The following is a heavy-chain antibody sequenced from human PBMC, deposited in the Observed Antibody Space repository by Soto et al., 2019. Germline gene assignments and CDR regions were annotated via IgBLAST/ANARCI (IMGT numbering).Heavy chain of an antibody. V-gene: IGHV2-5*02. J-gene: IGHJ4*02. Sequence: QITLKESGPALVKPTQTLTLTCTFSGFSLSTSGVGVGWIRQPPGKALEWLAVIYWDDSKHYSPSLASRLTITKDTSKHQVLLTMTKMDPVDTATCICAHKGYGDYPLDYWGQGTLVTVSS. D-gene: IGHD4-17*01. CDR2: IYWDDSK. CDR1: GFSLSTSGVG. CDR3: AHKGYGDYPLDY.